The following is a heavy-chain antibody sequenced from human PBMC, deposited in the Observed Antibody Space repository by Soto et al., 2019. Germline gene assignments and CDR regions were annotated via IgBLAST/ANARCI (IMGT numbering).Heavy chain of an antibody. CDR3: ARDEYQLLSSVSWFDS. D-gene: IGHD2-2*01. CDR1: GGSISDDSY. Sequence: SETLSLTCTVSGGSISDDSYWSCIRQTPGKGLEWIGYIYHTGNTYYNPSLRSRVPISVDKSKSQFSLKLISVTAADTAVYFCARDEYQLLSSVSWFDSWGQGTLVTVSS. CDR2: IYHTGNT. J-gene: IGHJ5*01. V-gene: IGHV4-30-4*01.